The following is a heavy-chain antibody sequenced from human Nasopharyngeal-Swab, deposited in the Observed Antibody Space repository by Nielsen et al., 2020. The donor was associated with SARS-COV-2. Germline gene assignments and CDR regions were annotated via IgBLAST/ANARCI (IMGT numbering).Heavy chain of an antibody. CDR2: IRQDGSEK. CDR1: GFRFGSFG. J-gene: IGHJ4*02. CDR3: ARVPSFSSHPPNFDY. V-gene: IGHV3-7*02. Sequence: GGSLRLSCAASGFRFGSFGMHWVRQAPGKGLEWVANIRQDGSEKNYVDSVKGRFTISRDNAKNSLYLQMNSLRAEDTAVYYCARVPSFSSHPPNFDYWGQGTLVTVSS. D-gene: IGHD6-6*01.